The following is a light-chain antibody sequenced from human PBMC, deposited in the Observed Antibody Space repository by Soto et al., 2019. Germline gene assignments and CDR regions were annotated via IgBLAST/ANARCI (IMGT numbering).Light chain of an antibody. CDR1: SSNIGTDYD. Sequence: QSVLTQPPSVSGAPGQRVTISCTGSSSNIGTDYDVHWYQQLPGTAPTLLIYGNSKRPSGVPDRFSGSKSGTSASLSITGLRPEDDAEYDYQSHDCSLGDVVFGTGTKLTVL. CDR3: QSHDCSLGDVV. CDR2: GNS. J-gene: IGLJ2*01. V-gene: IGLV1-40*01.